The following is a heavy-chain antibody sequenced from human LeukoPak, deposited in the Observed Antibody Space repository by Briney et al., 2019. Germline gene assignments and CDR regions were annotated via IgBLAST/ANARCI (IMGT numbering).Heavy chain of an antibody. D-gene: IGHD5-18*01. CDR3: ARDLSARGYSYGLWY. CDR2: IIPIFGTA. J-gene: IGHJ4*02. Sequence: ASVKVSCKASGGTFSSYAISWVRQAPGQGLEWMGGIIPIFGTANYAQEFQGRVTITRDTSASTAYMELSSLRSEDMAVYYCARDLSARGYSYGLWYWGQGTLVTVSS. V-gene: IGHV1-69*05. CDR1: GGTFSSYA.